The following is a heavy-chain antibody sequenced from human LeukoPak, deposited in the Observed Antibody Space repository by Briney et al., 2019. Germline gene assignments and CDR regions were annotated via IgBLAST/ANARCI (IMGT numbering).Heavy chain of an antibody. J-gene: IGHJ6*04. V-gene: IGHV3-30*18. CDR1: GFTFSSYG. CDR3: AKSGDDSSQGLDV. Sequence: GGSLRLSCAVSGFTFSSYGMHWVRQAPGKGLEWVAVISYDGSNKYYADSVKGRFTISRDNSKNTLYLQMNSLRAEDTAVYYCAKSGDDSSQGLDVWGKGTTVTVSS. CDR2: ISYDGSNK. D-gene: IGHD3-22*01.